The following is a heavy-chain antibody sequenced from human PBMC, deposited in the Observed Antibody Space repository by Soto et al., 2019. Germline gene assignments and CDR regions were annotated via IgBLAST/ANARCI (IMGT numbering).Heavy chain of an antibody. D-gene: IGHD2-2*01. CDR3: ARSQGSSTSLEIYYYYYYGMDV. Sequence: QVQLVQSGAEVKKPGSSVKVSCKASGGTFSSYAISWVRQAPGQGLEWMGGIIPISDTTNYAQKFQRRVTITADESTSTDYMELSSLRSEDTAVYYCARSQGSSTSLEIYYYYYYGMDVWGQGTTVTVSS. J-gene: IGHJ6*02. CDR1: GGTFSSYA. CDR2: IIPISDTT. V-gene: IGHV1-69*01.